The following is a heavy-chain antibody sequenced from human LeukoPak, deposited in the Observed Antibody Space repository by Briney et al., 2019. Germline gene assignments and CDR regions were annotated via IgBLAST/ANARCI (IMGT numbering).Heavy chain of an antibody. CDR1: GGSISSSSYY. V-gene: IGHV4-39*07. D-gene: IGHD6-13*01. Sequence: SETLSLTYTVSGGSISSSSYYWGWIRQPPGKGLEWIGSIYYSGSTYYNPSLKSRVTISVDTSKNQFSLKLSSVTAADTAVYYCARGIAAADWWSQGTLVTVSS. CDR2: IYYSGST. J-gene: IGHJ4*02. CDR3: ARGIAAADW.